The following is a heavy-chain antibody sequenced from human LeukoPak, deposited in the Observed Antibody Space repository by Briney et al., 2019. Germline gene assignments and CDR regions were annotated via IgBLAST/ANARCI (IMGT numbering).Heavy chain of an antibody. J-gene: IGHJ4*02. Sequence: SETLSLTCTVSGGSISSGGYYWSWIRQHPGKGLEWIGYIYYSGSTYYNPSLKSRVTISVDTPKNQFSLKLSSVTAADTAVYYCARGGGYYDSSGSPLRYWGQGTLVTVSS. CDR2: IYYSGST. D-gene: IGHD3-22*01. V-gene: IGHV4-31*03. CDR1: GGSISSGGYY. CDR3: ARGGGYYDSSGSPLRY.